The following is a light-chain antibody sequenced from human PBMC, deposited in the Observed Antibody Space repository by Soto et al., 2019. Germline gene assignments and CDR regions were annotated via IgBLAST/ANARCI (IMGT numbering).Light chain of an antibody. J-gene: IGLJ1*01. V-gene: IGLV2-14*01. Sequence: QSALTQPASVSGSPGQSITISCTGTSGDVGGYYYVSWYQQLPGKAPKLMISEVSNRPSGVSNRFSGSKSGNTASLTISGLTAEDEADYYCSSYTAGGTIFGTGTKVTV. CDR1: SGDVGGYYY. CDR2: EVS. CDR3: SSYTAGGTI.